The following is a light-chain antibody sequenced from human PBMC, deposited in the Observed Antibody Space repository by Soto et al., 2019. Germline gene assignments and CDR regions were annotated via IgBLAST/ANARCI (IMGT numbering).Light chain of an antibody. Sequence: QSVLTQPPSASGTPGQRVTVSCYGSSSNIGRNYVDWYQQLPGTAPKLLIYGNNQRPSGVPDRFSGSKSGTSASLAISGFRSEDEADYHCAAWDDSLSGYVFGTGTKVTVL. CDR3: AAWDDSLSGYV. CDR1: SSNIGRNY. J-gene: IGLJ1*01. CDR2: GNN. V-gene: IGLV1-47*01.